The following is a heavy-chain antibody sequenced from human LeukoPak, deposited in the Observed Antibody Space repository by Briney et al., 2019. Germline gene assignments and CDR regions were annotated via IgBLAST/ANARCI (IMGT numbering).Heavy chain of an antibody. D-gene: IGHD3-16*01. V-gene: IGHV4-59*01. CDR3: ARAVMRYYYYMDV. CDR2: IYYSGST. Sequence: SETLSLTCTASGGSISSYYWSWIRQPPGKGLEWIGYIYYSGSTNYNPSLKSRVTISVDTSKNQFSLKLSSVTAADTAVYYCARAVMRYYYYMDVWGKGTTVTVSS. J-gene: IGHJ6*03. CDR1: GGSISSYY.